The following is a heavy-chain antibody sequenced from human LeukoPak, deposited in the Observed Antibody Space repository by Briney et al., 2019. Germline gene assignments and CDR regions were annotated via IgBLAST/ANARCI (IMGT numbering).Heavy chain of an antibody. CDR2: IKQDGSEK. CDR1: GFTFTKYW. CDR3: ARGLDCRSTSCYLDN. V-gene: IGHV3-7*01. D-gene: IGHD2-2*01. Sequence: GGSLRLSCAASGFTFTKYWKTWVRQAPGKGLGWVANIKQDGSEKFYVDSVKGRFTISRDNAKNSLDLQINSLGAEDTAVYYCARGLDCRSTSCYLDNWGQGTLVTVSS. J-gene: IGHJ4*02.